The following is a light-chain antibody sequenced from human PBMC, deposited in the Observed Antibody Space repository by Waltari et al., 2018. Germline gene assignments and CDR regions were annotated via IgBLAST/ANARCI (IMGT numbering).Light chain of an antibody. Sequence: DIQMTQSPSSLSASVGDRVTITCRASQNIINFLSWYQQKPGRAPRLLIYAAPTLQSAVPSRFSGSGSGTDFTLTISSLQPEDFATYYCQQSYSTPPTFGAGTKVEIK. CDR3: QQSYSTPPT. J-gene: IGKJ4*01. V-gene: IGKV1-39*01. CDR1: QNIINF. CDR2: AAP.